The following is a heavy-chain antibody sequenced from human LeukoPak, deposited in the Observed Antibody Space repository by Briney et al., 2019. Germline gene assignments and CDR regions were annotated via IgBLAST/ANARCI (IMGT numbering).Heavy chain of an antibody. D-gene: IGHD3-16*01. CDR2: ISAGGSTP. Sequence: GGSLRLSCAASGFSFSTYAMSWVRQAPGKGLEWVSAISAGGSTPYYADSVKGRFTTSRDNFNNTLYLQVSSLRAEDTATYYCATYDGAYWGQGTLVTVSS. V-gene: IGHV3-23*01. CDR3: ATYDGAY. J-gene: IGHJ4*02. CDR1: GFSFSTYA.